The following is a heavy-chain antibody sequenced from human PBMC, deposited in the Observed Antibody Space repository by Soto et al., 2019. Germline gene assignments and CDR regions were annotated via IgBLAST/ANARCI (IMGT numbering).Heavy chain of an antibody. CDR3: ARSEEDSDYYYYGMDV. D-gene: IGHD2-15*01. CDR1: GDTVSSNIVA. Sequence: SQTLSITCVVAGDTVSSNIVAWNWVRQSPSRGLEWLGRTYYRSRWYSDYAVSVRSRIDINADTSKNQVSLQLNSVTPEDTAVYYCARSEEDSDYYYYGMDVWGQGTTVTVSS. V-gene: IGHV6-1*01. CDR2: TYYRSRWYS. J-gene: IGHJ6*02.